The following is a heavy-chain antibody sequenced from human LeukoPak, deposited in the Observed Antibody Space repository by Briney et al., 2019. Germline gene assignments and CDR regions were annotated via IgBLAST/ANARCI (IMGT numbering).Heavy chain of an antibody. D-gene: IGHD4-17*01. V-gene: IGHV4-59*11. CDR2: ISYIGTT. CDR1: GDSFSSHY. J-gene: IGHJ3*02. Sequence: SSETLSLTCAVSGDSFSSHYWTWVRQPPGRGLEWIGYISYIGTTNYNPSLMSRVTISIDTSKNQFSLKLNSVTPADTAVYYCARALVTVTKGFDIWGLGTMVSVSS. CDR3: ARALVTVTKGFDI.